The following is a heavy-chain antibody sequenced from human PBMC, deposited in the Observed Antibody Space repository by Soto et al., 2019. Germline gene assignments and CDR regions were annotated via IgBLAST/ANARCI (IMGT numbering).Heavy chain of an antibody. Sequence: QVQLVQSGAEVKKPGSSVRVSCKASGTIFSSYTISWVRQAPGQGLEWMGRIIPILGETNSAQKFQGRVTLTAVKSTNTAYMELDRLRLEDTALYYCARGLGGRMDDWGQGTTVTVSS. CDR1: GTIFSSYT. CDR2: IIPILGET. D-gene: IGHD3-16*01. V-gene: IGHV1-69*08. J-gene: IGHJ6*02. CDR3: ARGLGGRMDD.